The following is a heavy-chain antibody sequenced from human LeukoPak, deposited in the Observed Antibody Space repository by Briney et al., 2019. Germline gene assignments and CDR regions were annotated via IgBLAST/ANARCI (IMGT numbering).Heavy chain of an antibody. CDR2: IYYSGST. CDR1: GGSISSYY. CDR3: ARLYGSGSYYPPYYYYMDV. J-gene: IGHJ6*03. V-gene: IGHV4-59*01. D-gene: IGHD3-10*01. Sequence: SETLSLTCTVSGGSISSYYWSWIRQPPGKGLEWIGYIYYSGSTNYNPSLKSRVTISVDTSKNQFSLKLSSVTAADTAVYYCARLYGSGSYYPPYYYYMDVWGEGTTVTVSS.